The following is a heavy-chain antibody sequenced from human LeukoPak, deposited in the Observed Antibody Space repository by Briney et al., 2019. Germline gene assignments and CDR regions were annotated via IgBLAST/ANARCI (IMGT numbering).Heavy chain of an antibody. V-gene: IGHV1-46*01. CDR1: GYTFTSYY. CDR3: AREGGVWFGELLYWFDP. D-gene: IGHD3-10*01. CDR2: INPSGGST. Sequence: ASVKVSCKASGYTFTSYYMHWVRQAPGQGLEWMGIINPSGGSTSYAQKFQGRVTMTRDTSTSTVYMELSSLRSEDTAVYYCAREGGVWFGELLYWFDPWGQGTLVTVSS. J-gene: IGHJ5*02.